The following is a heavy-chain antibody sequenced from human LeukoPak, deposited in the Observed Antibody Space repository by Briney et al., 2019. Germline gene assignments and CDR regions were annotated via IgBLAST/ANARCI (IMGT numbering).Heavy chain of an antibody. Sequence: SEALSLTCAVYGGSFSGYYWSWIRQPPGKGLEWIGEINHSGSTNYNPSLKSRVTISVDTSKNQFSLKLSSVTAADTAVYYCATIRPLRKSYYDFWSGYGEYFQHWGQGTLVTVSS. V-gene: IGHV4-34*01. CDR2: INHSGST. D-gene: IGHD3-3*01. CDR3: ATIRPLRKSYYDFWSGYGEYFQH. CDR1: GGSFSGYY. J-gene: IGHJ1*01.